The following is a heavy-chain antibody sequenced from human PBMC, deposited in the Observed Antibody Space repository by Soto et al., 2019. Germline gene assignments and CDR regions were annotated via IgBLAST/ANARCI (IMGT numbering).Heavy chain of an antibody. CDR2: ISSSGNTI. Sequence: VQLVESGGGLVKPGGSLRLSCAASGFTFSDYYMTWIRQAPGKGLEWVSYISSSGNTIYYADSVRGRFTISRDNAKNSLYLQMSSLRADDTAAYFCARDRGADFRSACVDPWGQGTLVTVSS. CDR1: GFTFSDYY. V-gene: IGHV3-11*01. CDR3: ARDRGADFRSACVDP. J-gene: IGHJ5*02. D-gene: IGHD3-3*01.